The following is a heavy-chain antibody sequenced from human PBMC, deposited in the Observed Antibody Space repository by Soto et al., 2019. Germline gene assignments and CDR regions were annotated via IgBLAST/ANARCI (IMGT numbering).Heavy chain of an antibody. CDR2: MYFRGST. J-gene: IGHJ6*02. Sequence: PSETLSLTCTVSGGSISSYYWSWIRQPPGKGLEWIGYMYFRGSTNYNPSLKSRVTISVDTSKNQFSLKLGSVTAADTAVYYCARQPATTYGSAGPPDVWGQGTTVTVSS. D-gene: IGHD3-10*01. V-gene: IGHV4-59*08. CDR3: ARQPATTYGSAGPPDV. CDR1: GGSISSYY.